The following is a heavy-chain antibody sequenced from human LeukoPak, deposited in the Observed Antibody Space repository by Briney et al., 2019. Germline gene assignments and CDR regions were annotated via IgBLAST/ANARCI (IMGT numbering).Heavy chain of an antibody. J-gene: IGHJ1*01. CDR2: IYSGGRT. V-gene: IGHV3-53*01. D-gene: IGHD2-15*01. CDR1: GFTVSSSY. Sequence: GGSLRLSCAASGFTVSSSYMSWVRQAPGKGLEWVSLIYSGGRTEYTDSVKGRFTIYTDNSKNTPYLQMNSLRAEDTAVYYCARVGCSGGSCYTQYFHHWGQGTLVTVSP. CDR3: ARVGCSGGSCYTQYFHH.